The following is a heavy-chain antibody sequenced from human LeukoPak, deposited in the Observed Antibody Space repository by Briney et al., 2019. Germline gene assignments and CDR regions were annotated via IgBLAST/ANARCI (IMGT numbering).Heavy chain of an antibody. V-gene: IGHV1-2*02. CDR2: INPNSGGT. CDR1: GYTFTGYY. CDR3: ARDYGDYYFDY. J-gene: IGHJ4*02. D-gene: IGHD4-17*01. Sequence: ASVKVSCKASGYTFTGYYMHWVRQAPGQGLEWMGWINPNSGGTNYAQKFQGRVTMTSDTSISTAYMELSRLRSDGTAVYYCARDYGDYYFDYWGQGTLVTVSS.